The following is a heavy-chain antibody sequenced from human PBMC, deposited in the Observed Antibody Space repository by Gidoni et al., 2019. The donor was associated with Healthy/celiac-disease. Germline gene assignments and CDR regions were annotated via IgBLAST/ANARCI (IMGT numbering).Heavy chain of an antibody. V-gene: IGHV1-8*01. Sequence: QVQLVQSGAEVKKPGASVKVSCKASGYTFTSYDINWVRQATGQGLEWMGWMNPNSGNTGYAQKFQGRVTMTRNTSISTAYMELSSLRSEDTAVYYCARGGRFTKGSYRYTPYYWGQGTLVTVYS. J-gene: IGHJ4*02. CDR3: ARGGRFTKGSYRYTPYY. D-gene: IGHD3-16*02. CDR2: MNPNSGNT. CDR1: GYTFTSYD.